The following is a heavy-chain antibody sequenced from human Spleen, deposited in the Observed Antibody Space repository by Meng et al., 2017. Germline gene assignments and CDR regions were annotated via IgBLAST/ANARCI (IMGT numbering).Heavy chain of an antibody. Sequence: GESLKISCAASGFTFNNYEMTWVRQAPGKGLEWISYISSLGSTIHYADSVKGRFTISRDNSKNSLYLQMNNLRAEDTAVYYCARVVWYFDLWGRGTLVTVSS. CDR2: ISSLGSTI. V-gene: IGHV3-48*03. J-gene: IGHJ2*01. CDR1: GFTFNNYE. CDR3: ARVVWYFDL.